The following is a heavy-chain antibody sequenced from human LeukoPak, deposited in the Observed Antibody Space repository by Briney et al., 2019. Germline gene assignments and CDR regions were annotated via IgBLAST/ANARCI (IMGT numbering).Heavy chain of an antibody. Sequence: PGGSLRLSCAASGFTVSSNYMSWVRQAPGKGLEWIGSIYYSGSTNYDPSLKSRVTISVDKSKNQFSLKLSSVTAADTAVYYCARGLLRYFDWLDYWGQGTLVTVSS. CDR3: ARGLLRYFDWLDY. V-gene: IGHV4-4*02. CDR1: GFTVSSNY. CDR2: IYYSGST. D-gene: IGHD3-9*01. J-gene: IGHJ4*02.